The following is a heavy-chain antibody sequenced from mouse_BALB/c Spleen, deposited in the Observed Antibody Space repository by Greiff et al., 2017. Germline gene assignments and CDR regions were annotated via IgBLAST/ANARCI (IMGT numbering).Heavy chain of an antibody. V-gene: IGHV1-5*01. J-gene: IGHJ3*01. CDR2: IYPGNSDT. D-gene: IGHD1-1*01. CDR3: TREAYYYGSSFGGG. CDR1: GYTFTSYW. Sequence: EVQLQQSGTVLARPGASVKMSCKASGYTFTSYWMHWVKQRPGQGLEWIGAIYPGNSDTSYNQKFKGKAKLTAVTSTSTAYMELSSLTNEDSAVYYCTREAYYYGSSFGGGWGQGTLVTVSA.